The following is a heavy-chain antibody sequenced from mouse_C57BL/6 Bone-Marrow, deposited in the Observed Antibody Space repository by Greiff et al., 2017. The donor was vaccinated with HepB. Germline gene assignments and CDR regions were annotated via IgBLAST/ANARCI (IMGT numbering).Heavy chain of an antibody. D-gene: IGHD1-1*01. V-gene: IGHV1-61*01. J-gene: IGHJ3*01. CDR3: ARTDDYGSSPLFAY. CDR1: GYTFTSYW. Sequence: QVQLQQPGAELVRPGSSVKLSCKASGYTFTSYWMDWVKQRPGQGLEWIGNIYPSDSETHYNQKFKDKATLTVDKSSSTADMPLSSLTSEDSAVYYCARTDDYGSSPLFAYWGQGTLVTVSA. CDR2: IYPSDSET.